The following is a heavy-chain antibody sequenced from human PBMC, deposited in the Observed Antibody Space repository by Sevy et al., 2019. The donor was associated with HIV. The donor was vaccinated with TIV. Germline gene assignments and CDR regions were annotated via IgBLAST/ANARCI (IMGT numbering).Heavy chain of an antibody. CDR3: AKEGPGYNYDSSGSFDY. Sequence: RSLRLSCAASGFTFNTYAMSWVRQAPGKGLEWVSAISGSAFNIYYADSVKGRLTISRDNSKNTLYLQMNSLRAEDTAVYYCAKEGPGYNYDSSGSFDYWGQGTLVTVSS. CDR2: ISGSAFNI. CDR1: GFTFNTYA. D-gene: IGHD3-22*01. J-gene: IGHJ4*02. V-gene: IGHV3-23*01.